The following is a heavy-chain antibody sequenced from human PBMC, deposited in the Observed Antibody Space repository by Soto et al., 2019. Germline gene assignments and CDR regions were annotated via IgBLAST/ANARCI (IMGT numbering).Heavy chain of an antibody. CDR1: GFSLSASGVG. J-gene: IGHJ4*02. V-gene: IGHV2-5*01. Sequence: QITLKESGPTLVKPTQTLTLTCTFSGFSLSASGVGVGWIRQPPGKAPEWLALIYWNDDERYNPSLKSRLTITKDTSKNQVVLTMANMDPVDTATYYCAHSGYYPTGYYYGFFEYWGQGTLVTVSS. D-gene: IGHD3-9*01. CDR3: AHSGYYPTGYYYGFFEY. CDR2: IYWNDDE.